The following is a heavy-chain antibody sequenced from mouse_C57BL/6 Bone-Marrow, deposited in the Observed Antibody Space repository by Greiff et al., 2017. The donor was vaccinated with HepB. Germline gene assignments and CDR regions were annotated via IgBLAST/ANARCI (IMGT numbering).Heavy chain of an antibody. CDR2: ISDGGSYT. CDR3: ARDLTGTRDY. V-gene: IGHV5-4*01. Sequence: EVQGVESGGGLVKPGGSLKLSCAASGFTFSSYAMSWVRQTPEKRLEWVATISDGGSYTYYPDNVKGRFTISRDNAKNNLYLQRSHLKSEDTAMYYCARDLTGTRDYWGQGTTLTVSS. CDR1: GFTFSSYA. J-gene: IGHJ2*01. D-gene: IGHD4-1*01.